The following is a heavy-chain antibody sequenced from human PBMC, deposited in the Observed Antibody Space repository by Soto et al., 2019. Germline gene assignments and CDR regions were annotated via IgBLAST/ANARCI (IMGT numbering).Heavy chain of an antibody. J-gene: IGHJ5*02. CDR3: ARSPTGYSSDWSGVWFDP. D-gene: IGHD6-19*01. Sequence: VASVKVSCKASGYTFTTYDINWVRQATGQGLEWMGWMNPNSGNTAYAQKFQGRVTMTRNTSISTAYMELNSLRSEDTAVYFCARSPTGYSSDWSGVWFDPWGQGTLVTVSS. CDR2: MNPNSGNT. CDR1: GYTFTTYD. V-gene: IGHV1-8*01.